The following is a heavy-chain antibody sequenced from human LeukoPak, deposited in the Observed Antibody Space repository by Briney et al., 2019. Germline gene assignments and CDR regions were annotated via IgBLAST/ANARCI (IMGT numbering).Heavy chain of an antibody. CDR1: GFSFSGYS. D-gene: IGHD6-13*01. V-gene: IGHV3-21*01. CDR3: ARAAYNSSPDY. CDR2: ISSTSRSI. Sequence: GGSLRLSCAASGFSFSGYSMNWVRQAPGKGLDWVSSISSTSRSIYYADSVKGRFTISRDNAKNSLYLHMNSLRDDDTAVYYCARAAYNSSPDYWGQGTLVTVSS. J-gene: IGHJ4*02.